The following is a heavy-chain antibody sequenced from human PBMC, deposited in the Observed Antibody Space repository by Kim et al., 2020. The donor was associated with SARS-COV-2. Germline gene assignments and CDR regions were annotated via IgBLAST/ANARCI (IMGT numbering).Heavy chain of an antibody. CDR2: ISWDGGST. Sequence: GGSLRLSCAASGFTFDDYTMHWVRQAPGKGLEWVSLISWDGGSTYYADSVKGRFTISRDNSKNSLYLQMNSLRTEDTALYYCARNHGDSTIFDYWGQGTLVTVSS. CDR1: GFTFDDYT. J-gene: IGHJ4*02. V-gene: IGHV3-43*01. CDR3: ARNHGDSTIFDY. D-gene: IGHD4-17*01.